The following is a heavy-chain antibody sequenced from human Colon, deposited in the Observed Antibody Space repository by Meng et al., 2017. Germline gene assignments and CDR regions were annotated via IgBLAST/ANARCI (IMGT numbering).Heavy chain of an antibody. CDR1: GFTSSNYW. CDR2: INKDGSEL. V-gene: IGHV3-7*01. Sequence: EALMISCAAAGFTSSNYWMSWVGQAAGKGLEWVANINKDGSELYYMDSERGRFTISRDTAKNSVYLQMNSRRVEDTAVYYCARHPSGLFGYWGQGTLVTVSS. CDR3: ARHPSGLFGY. J-gene: IGHJ4*02.